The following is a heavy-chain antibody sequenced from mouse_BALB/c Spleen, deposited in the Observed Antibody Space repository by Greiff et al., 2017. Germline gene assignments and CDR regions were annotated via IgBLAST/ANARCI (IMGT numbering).Heavy chain of an antibody. V-gene: IGHV1-7*01. CDR2: INPSTGYT. CDR3: ARWMGRDY. Sequence: QVQLQQSGAELAKPGASVKMSCKASGYTFTSYWMHWVKQRPGQGLEWIGYINPSTGYTEYNQKFKDKATLTADKSSSTAYMQLSSLTSEDSAVYYCARWMGRDYWGQGTTLTVSS. CDR1: GYTFTSYW. D-gene: IGHD4-1*01. J-gene: IGHJ2*01.